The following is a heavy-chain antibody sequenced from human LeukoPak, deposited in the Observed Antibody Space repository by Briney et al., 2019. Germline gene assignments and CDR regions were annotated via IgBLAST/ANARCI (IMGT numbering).Heavy chain of an antibody. D-gene: IGHD3-16*01. J-gene: IGHJ4*02. CDR1: GGSISSSSYY. CDR2: FYYSGST. V-gene: IGHV4-39*07. CDR3: ARSGYDYVWGSPRYYFDY. Sequence: SETLSLTCTVSGGSISSSSYYWGWIRQPRGKGLEWIGCFYYSGSTYYNPSLKSRVTISVDTSKNQFSLKLSSVTAADTAVYYCARSGYDYVWGSPRYYFDYWGQGTLVTVSS.